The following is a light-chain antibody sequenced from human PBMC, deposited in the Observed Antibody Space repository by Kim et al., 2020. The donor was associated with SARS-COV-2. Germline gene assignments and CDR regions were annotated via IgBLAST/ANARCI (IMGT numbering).Light chain of an antibody. V-gene: IGKV2-28*01. CDR2: LGS. J-gene: IGKJ2*01. CDR3: MQTLQTPRT. CDR1: QSPLYSNGFNY. Sequence: EPASISCRSSQSPLYSNGFNYLDWYLQKPGQSPQLLIYLGSNRASGATDRFSGSGSGTDFTLKISRVEAEDVGVYYCMQTLQTPRTFGQGTKLEIK.